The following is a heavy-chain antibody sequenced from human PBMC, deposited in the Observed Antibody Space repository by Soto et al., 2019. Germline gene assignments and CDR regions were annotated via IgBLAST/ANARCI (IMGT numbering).Heavy chain of an antibody. CDR3: ARDLAKGGGSAGFDY. D-gene: IGHD1-26*01. CDR2: INPKSGGT. J-gene: IGHJ4*02. CDR1: GYTCTVYY. V-gene: IGHV1-2*02. Sequence: QVQLVQSGAEVKKPGASVNVSCKASGYTCTVYYMHWVRQAPGQGLEWMGWINPKSGGTMYPQKFQGNVTMTWDTSISTAYMALTRLRSDDTAVYYCARDLAKGGGSAGFDYWGQGTLVTVSS.